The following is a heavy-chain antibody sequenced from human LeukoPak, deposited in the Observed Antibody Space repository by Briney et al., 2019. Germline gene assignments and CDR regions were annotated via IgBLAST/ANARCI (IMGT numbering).Heavy chain of an antibody. Sequence: SETLSLTCAVYGGSFSGYYWSWIRQPPGKGLEWIGEINHSGSTNYNPSLKSRVTISVDTSKNQFSPKLSSVTAADTAVYYCARSQWLVTVDYWGQGTLVTVSS. CDR2: INHSGST. CDR3: ARSQWLVTVDY. CDR1: GGSFSGYY. D-gene: IGHD6-19*01. V-gene: IGHV4-34*01. J-gene: IGHJ4*02.